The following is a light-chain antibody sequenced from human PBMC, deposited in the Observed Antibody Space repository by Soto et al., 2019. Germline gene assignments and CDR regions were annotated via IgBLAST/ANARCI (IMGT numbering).Light chain of an antibody. J-gene: IGKJ1*01. V-gene: IGKV1-5*03. CDR3: QQLNNYPRT. CDR2: KAS. Sequence: DIQMTQSPSTLSGSVGDRVTITCRASQTISSWLAWYQQKPGKAPKLLIYKASTLKSGVPSRFSGSGSGTEFTLTISSLQPDDLATYYCQQLNNYPRTFGQGTKVDIK. CDR1: QTISSW.